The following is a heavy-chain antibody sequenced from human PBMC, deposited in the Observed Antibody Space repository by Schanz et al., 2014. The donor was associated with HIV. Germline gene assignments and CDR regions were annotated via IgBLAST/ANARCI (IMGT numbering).Heavy chain of an antibody. CDR1: GFTFDDYA. D-gene: IGHD6-19*01. CDR3: AKDNGWPLASYYGMDV. J-gene: IGHJ6*02. CDR2: ISWNSGSI. Sequence: EVQLVASGGGLVQPGRSLRLSCAVSGFTFDDYAMHWVRQAPGKGLEWVSGISWNSGSIGYADSVKGRFTISRDNAKNSLYLQMNSLRAEDTALYYCAKDNGWPLASYYGMDVWGQGTTVTVS. V-gene: IGHV3-9*01.